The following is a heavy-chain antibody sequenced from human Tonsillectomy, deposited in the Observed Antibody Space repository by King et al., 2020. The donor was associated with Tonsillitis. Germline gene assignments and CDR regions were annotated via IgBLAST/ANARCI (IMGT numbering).Heavy chain of an antibody. CDR3: ARVGHYYVLTGYSVYFAMDV. CDR2: IKQDGSEK. CDR1: GLTFSSSW. J-gene: IGHJ6*02. Sequence: VQLVESGRGLVQPGGSLRLSCAASGLTFSSSWMSWVRQAPGKGLEWVANIKQDGSEKYYVDSVKGRFTISSDNAKNSLYLQMNSLRVEDTAVYYCARVGHYYVLTGYSVYFAMDVWGQGTTVTVSS. V-gene: IGHV3-7*03. D-gene: IGHD3-9*01.